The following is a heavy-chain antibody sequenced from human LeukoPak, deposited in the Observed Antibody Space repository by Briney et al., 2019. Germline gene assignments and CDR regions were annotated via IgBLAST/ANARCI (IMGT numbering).Heavy chain of an antibody. CDR2: IRKDGSEK. CDR3: ARDLGSY. Sequence: ETLSLTCTVSGGSISSSSYYWGWIRQPPGKGLEWVTNIRKDGSEKYYVDSVKGRFTVSRDNAKNSLYLQMNNLRVEDTAVYYCARDLGSYWGQGTLVIVSS. V-gene: IGHV3-7*01. CDR1: GGSISSSSYY. D-gene: IGHD3-10*01. J-gene: IGHJ4*02.